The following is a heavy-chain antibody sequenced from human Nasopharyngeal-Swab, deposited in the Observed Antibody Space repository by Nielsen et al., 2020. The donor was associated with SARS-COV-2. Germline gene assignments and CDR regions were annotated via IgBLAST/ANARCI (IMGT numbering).Heavy chain of an antibody. D-gene: IGHD4-17*01. CDR3: ARENDYADEYYFDY. CDR1: GFTFSSYG. Sequence: GESLKISCAASGFTFSSYGMHWVRQAPGKGLEWVAVIWYDESNKYYADSVKGRFTISRDNSKNTLYLQMNSLRAEDTAVYYCARENDYADEYYFDYWGQGTLVTVSS. J-gene: IGHJ4*02. CDR2: IWYDESNK. V-gene: IGHV3-33*01.